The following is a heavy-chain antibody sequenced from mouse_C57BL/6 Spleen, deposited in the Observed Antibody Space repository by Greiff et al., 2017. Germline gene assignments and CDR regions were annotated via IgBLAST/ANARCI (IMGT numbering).Heavy chain of an antibody. J-gene: IGHJ1*03. CDR2: INPYNSGT. D-gene: IGHD2-4*01. V-gene: IGHV1-19*01. CDR1: GYTFTDYY. Sequence: EVQLQQSGPVLVKPGASVKMSCKASGYTFTDYYMNWVKQSHGKSLEWIGVINPYNSGTSYNQKFKGKATLTVDKSSSTAYMELNSLTSEDSAVYHCASMIYYDYDVGYFDVWGTGTTVTVSS. CDR3: ASMIYYDYDVGYFDV.